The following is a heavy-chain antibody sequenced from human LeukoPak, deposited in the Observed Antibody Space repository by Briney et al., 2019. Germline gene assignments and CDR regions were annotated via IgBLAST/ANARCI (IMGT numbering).Heavy chain of an antibody. CDR3: AREKESSGWFFDY. Sequence: SQTLSLTCAISGDSVSSNSAAWNWIRQSPSRGLEWLGRTFYRSKWYNDYIVSVESRININPDTSKNQFSLQLKSVTPEDTAMYYGAREKESSGWFFDYGGQGILVTFS. D-gene: IGHD6-19*01. V-gene: IGHV6-1*01. J-gene: IGHJ4*02. CDR1: GDSVSSNSAA. CDR2: TFYRSKWYN.